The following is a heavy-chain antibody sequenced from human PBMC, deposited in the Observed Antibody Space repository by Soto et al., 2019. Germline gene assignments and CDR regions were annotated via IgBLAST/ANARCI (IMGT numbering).Heavy chain of an antibody. D-gene: IGHD1-1*01. Sequence: QVQLVESGGGVVQPGRSLRLSCAASGFTFSSYGMHWVRQAPGKGLEWVAGIWYDGSNKYYADSVKGRFTISRDNSKNTLYLQMNSLRAEDTAVYYCARAGAGTSSTNGYFDYWGQGTLVTVSS. J-gene: IGHJ4*02. V-gene: IGHV3-33*01. CDR2: IWYDGSNK. CDR3: ARAGAGTSSTNGYFDY. CDR1: GFTFSSYG.